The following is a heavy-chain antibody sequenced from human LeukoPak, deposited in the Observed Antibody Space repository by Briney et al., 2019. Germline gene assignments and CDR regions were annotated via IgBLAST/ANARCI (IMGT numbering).Heavy chain of an antibody. D-gene: IGHD3-10*01. J-gene: IGHJ4*02. CDR3: ARSLDPGPQFGDPDY. CDR2: INAGNGNT. V-gene: IGHV1-3*01. Sequence: GASVKVSCKASGYTFTSYAMHWVRQAPGQRLEWMGWINAGNGNTKYSQKFQGRVTITRDTSASTAYMELSSLRSEDTAVYYCARSLDPGPQFGDPDYWGQGTLVTVSS. CDR1: GYTFTSYA.